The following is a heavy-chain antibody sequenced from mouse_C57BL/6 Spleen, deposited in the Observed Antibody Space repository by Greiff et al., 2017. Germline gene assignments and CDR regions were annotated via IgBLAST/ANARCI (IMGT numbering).Heavy chain of an antibody. Sequence: EVKLQESGGGLVKPGGSLKLSCAASGFTFSDYGMHWVRQAPEKGLEWVAYISSGSSTIYYADTVKGRFTISRDNAKNTLFLQMTSLRSEDTAMYYCAIIYYDYGYAMDYWGQGTSVTVSS. J-gene: IGHJ4*01. CDR1: GFTFSDYG. CDR3: AIIYYDYGYAMDY. D-gene: IGHD2-4*01. V-gene: IGHV5-17*01. CDR2: ISSGSSTI.